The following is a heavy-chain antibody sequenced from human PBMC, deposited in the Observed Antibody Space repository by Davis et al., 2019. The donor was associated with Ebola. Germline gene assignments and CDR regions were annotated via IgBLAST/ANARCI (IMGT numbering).Heavy chain of an antibody. D-gene: IGHD2-2*02. CDR1: GFTISDNY. V-gene: IGHV3-53*01. J-gene: IGHJ4*02. Sequence: PGGSLRLSCAASGFTISDNYMSWVRQAPGKGLEWVSAIYSDGSTYYADSVKGRFTISRDNSQNTLYLQMNTLRAEDTAVYYCARDDIVVVPAAIGDDYWGQGTLVTVSS. CDR2: IYSDGST. CDR3: ARDDIVVVPAAIGDDY.